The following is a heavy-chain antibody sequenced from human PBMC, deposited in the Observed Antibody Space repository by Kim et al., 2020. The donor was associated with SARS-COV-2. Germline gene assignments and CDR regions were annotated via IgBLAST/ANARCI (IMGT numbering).Heavy chain of an antibody. Sequence: SETLSLTCTVSGGSISSSSYYWGWIRQPPGKGLEWIGSIYYSGSTYYNPSLKSRVTISVDTSKNQFSLKLSSVTAADTAVYYCARRDLGERTLDYWGQGTLVTVSS. J-gene: IGHJ4*02. CDR1: GGSISSSSYY. CDR3: ARRDLGERTLDY. D-gene: IGHD3-16*01. V-gene: IGHV4-39*01. CDR2: IYYSGST.